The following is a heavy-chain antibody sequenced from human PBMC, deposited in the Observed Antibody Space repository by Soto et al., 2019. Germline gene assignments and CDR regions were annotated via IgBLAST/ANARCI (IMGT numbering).Heavy chain of an antibody. CDR3: ARARALWFGELLGGPHDY. Sequence: ASVKVSCKASGYTFTSYGISWVRQAPGQGLEWMGWISAYNGNTNYAQKLQGRVTMTADTSTSTAYMELGSLRSDDTAVYYCARARALWFGELLGGPHDYSGQATLVTVSS. J-gene: IGHJ4*02. CDR1: GYTFTSYG. D-gene: IGHD3-10*01. CDR2: ISAYNGNT. V-gene: IGHV1-18*01.